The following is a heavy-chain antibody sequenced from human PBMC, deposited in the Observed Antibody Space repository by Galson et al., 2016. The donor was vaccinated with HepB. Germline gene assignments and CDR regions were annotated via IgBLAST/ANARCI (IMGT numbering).Heavy chain of an antibody. CDR1: GGSISSGDYY. J-gene: IGHJ4*02. CDR2: IFHSGRV. Sequence: TLSLTCTVSGGSISSGDYYWSWIRQPPGKGLEWIGQIFHSGRVNYTPSLASRVTISVDTSNNHFSLRLTSVTAADTALYYCARQYRGGPSDYWGQGTLVIVSS. D-gene: IGHD5-12*01. CDR3: ARQYRGGPSDY. V-gene: IGHV4-30-4*01.